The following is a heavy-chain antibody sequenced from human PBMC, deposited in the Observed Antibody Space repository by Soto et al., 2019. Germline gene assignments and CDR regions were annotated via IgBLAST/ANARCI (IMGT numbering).Heavy chain of an antibody. CDR3: ARDFGYSSSWREGGRDY. D-gene: IGHD6-13*01. CDR2: IIPILGIA. J-gene: IGHJ4*02. CDR1: GGTFSSYT. Sequence: QVQLVQSGAEVKKPGSSVKVSCKASGGTFSSYTISWVRQAPGQGLEWMGRIIPILGIANYAQKFQGRVTITADKSTSTAYMELSSLRSEDTAVYYCARDFGYSSSWREGGRDYWGQGTLVTVSS. V-gene: IGHV1-69*08.